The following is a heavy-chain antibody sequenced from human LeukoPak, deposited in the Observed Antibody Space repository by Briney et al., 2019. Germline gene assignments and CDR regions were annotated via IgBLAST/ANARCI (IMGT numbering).Heavy chain of an antibody. CDR2: IYYSGGT. D-gene: IGHD3-16*02. CDR3: ASNMVTFGGVIVPDAFDI. Sequence: SETLSLTCTVSGGSISSGDYYWSWIRQPPGKGLEWIGYIYYSGGTYYNPSLKSRVTISVDTSKNQFSLKLSSVTAADTAVYYCASNMVTFGGVIVPDAFDIWGQGTMVTVSS. CDR1: GGSISSGDYY. J-gene: IGHJ3*02. V-gene: IGHV4-30-4*01.